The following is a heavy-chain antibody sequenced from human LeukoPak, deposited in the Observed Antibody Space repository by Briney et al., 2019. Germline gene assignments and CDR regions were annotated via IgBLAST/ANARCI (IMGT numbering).Heavy chain of an antibody. CDR2: IYPGDSDT. CDR1: GYSFTTYW. V-gene: IGHV5-51*01. Sequence: GESLKISCKNSGYSFTTYWIAWVRQMPGKGLEWMGIIYPGDSDTGYSPSFQGQVTISADRFISTAYLQWSSLKASDTAMYYCARMSMAARPYFDYWGQGTMVTVSS. J-gene: IGHJ4*02. CDR3: ARMSMAARPYFDY. D-gene: IGHD6-6*01.